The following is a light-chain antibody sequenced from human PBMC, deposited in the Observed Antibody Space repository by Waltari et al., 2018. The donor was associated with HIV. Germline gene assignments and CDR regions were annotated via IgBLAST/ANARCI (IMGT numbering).Light chain of an antibody. J-gene: IGKJ2*01. Sequence: IVLTQRPLSSPVTVGHPASISCTSSHSLVHSDGNTYLSWLHQRPGQPPRPRIDQVSRRFSGVPDRFSGSGAGTYFTLQISRVQPEDVGVYYCLQRTQIPHTFGQGTKLEI. V-gene: IGKV2-24*01. CDR2: QVS. CDR1: HSLVHSDGNTY. CDR3: LQRTQIPHT.